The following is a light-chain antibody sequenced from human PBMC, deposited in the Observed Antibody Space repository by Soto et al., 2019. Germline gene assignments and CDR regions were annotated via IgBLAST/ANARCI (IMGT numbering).Light chain of an antibody. CDR2: DAT. CDR1: TGAVTSGHY. Sequence: QAVVTQEPSLTVSPGGTVTLTCGSSTGAVTSGHYPYWFQQKPGQAPRTLIYDATNKHSWTPARFSGSLLGGKAALTLSGAQPEDEADYYCLLSYSGAYVFGTGTKLPS. CDR3: LLSYSGAYV. V-gene: IGLV7-46*01. J-gene: IGLJ1*01.